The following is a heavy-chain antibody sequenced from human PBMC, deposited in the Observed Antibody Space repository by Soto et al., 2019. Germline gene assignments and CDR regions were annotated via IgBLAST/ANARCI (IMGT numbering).Heavy chain of an antibody. Sequence: QVQLQESGPGLVKPSETLSLTCTVSGGSVSSGSYYWSWIRQPPGKGLEWIGYIYYSGSTNYNPSLKSRVTGSVDTAKNQFSPKLSSVTAADTAVYYWARGWWLRGPANLDYWGQGTLVTVSS. J-gene: IGHJ4*02. D-gene: IGHD2-15*01. CDR1: GGSVSSGSYY. V-gene: IGHV4-61*01. CDR3: ARGWWLRGPANLDY. CDR2: IYYSGST.